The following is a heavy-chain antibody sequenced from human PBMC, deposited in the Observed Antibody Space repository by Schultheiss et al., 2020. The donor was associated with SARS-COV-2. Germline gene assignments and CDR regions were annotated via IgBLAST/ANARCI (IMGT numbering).Heavy chain of an antibody. Sequence: SETLSLTCTVSGGSISNYYWSWIRQPAGKGLEWIGRIYTSGSTNYNPSLKSRVTISVDKSKNQFSLKLTSVSAADRAVYYCARLRYVVVIMAAEDWYLDLWGRGTLVTVSS. D-gene: IGHD3-22*01. J-gene: IGHJ2*01. CDR2: IYTSGST. V-gene: IGHV4-4*07. CDR3: ARLRYVVVIMAAEDWYLDL. CDR1: GGSISNYY.